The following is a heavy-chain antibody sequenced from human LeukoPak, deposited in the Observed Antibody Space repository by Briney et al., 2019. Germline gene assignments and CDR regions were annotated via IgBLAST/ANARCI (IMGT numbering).Heavy chain of an antibody. CDR1: GFTFSSYS. CDR3: ARHLALVNDAFDI. D-gene: IGHD1-26*01. V-gene: IGHV3-21*01. CDR2: ISSSSSYI. J-gene: IGHJ3*02. Sequence: GGSLRLSCAASGFTFSSYSMNWVRQAPGKGLEWVSSISSSSSYIYYADSVKGRFTISRDNAKNSLYLQMNSLRAADTAVYYCARHLALVNDAFDIWGQGTMVTVSS.